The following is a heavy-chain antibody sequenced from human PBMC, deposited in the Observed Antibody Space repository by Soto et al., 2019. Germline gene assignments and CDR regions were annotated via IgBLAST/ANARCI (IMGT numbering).Heavy chain of an antibody. D-gene: IGHD6-13*01. V-gene: IGHV4-4*07. J-gene: IGHJ6*02. CDR2: IETSGNT. CDR1: GGSISTYY. CDR3: ARYSSNWFQTEGMDV. Sequence: SETLSLTCTVSGGSISTYYWSWIRQPAGKGLEWIGRIETSGNTNYNPSLNSRVTMSLDTSKKQFSLKLTSVTAADTAVYYCARYSSNWFQTEGMDVWGQGTTVTVSS.